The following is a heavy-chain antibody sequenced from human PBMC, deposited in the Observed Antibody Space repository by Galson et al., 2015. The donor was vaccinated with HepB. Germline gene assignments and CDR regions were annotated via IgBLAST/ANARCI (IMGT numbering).Heavy chain of an antibody. D-gene: IGHD3-9*01. CDR2: IKGDGGEK. J-gene: IGHJ6*02. CDR3: ASVRYSAGLDV. CDR1: GFTFSTSW. V-gene: IGHV3-7*01. Sequence: SLRLSCAASGFTFSTSWMSWVRQAPGKGLEWVARIKGDGGEKNYVDSVKGRFTISRDNAKNSLFLQMDSLRVDDTAVYYCASVRYSAGLDVWGQGTTVTVSS.